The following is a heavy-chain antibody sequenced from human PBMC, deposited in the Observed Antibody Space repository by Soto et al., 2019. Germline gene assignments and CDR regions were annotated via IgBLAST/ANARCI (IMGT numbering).Heavy chain of an antibody. CDR2: IYWDDNK. CDR3: AHKLSGNRNRNDPFDI. D-gene: IGHD1-20*01. CDR1: GFSLSTDAVG. J-gene: IGHJ3*02. Sequence: QITLKESGPTLVKPTQTLTLTCTFSGFSLSTDAVGVGWIRQPPGKALEWLGIIYWDDNKRYSPSLKNRLTITKDTSKNQVVLIMTNMDPVDTATYYCAHKLSGNRNRNDPFDIWGQGTMVTVSS. V-gene: IGHV2-5*02.